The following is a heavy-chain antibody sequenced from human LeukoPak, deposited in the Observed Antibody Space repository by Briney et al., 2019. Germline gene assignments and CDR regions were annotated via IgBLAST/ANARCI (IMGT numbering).Heavy chain of an antibody. V-gene: IGHV5-51*01. CDR1: GFAFNNFW. Sequence: PGESLKISCQGAGFAFNNFWIAWVRQVPGKGLQWMGIIYPDDSDTRYSPSFEHRVTISADRSINTAYLQLTSLEAADTAVYFCARHVPLCFGTSCSLPYFDLWGQGTLVTVSS. CDR2: IYPDDSDT. J-gene: IGHJ4*02. CDR3: ARHVPLCFGTSCSLPYFDL. D-gene: IGHD2-2*01.